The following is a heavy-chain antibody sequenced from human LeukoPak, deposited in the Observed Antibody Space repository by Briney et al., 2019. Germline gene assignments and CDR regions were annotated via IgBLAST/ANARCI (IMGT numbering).Heavy chain of an antibody. J-gene: IGHJ6*03. CDR3: AKDLRFLEWDYYMDV. Sequence: GGSLRLSCAASGFTFSSYAMHWVRQAPGKGLEWVAVISYDGSNKYYADSVKGRFTISRDNSKNTLYLQMNSLRAEDTAVYYCAKDLRFLEWDYYMDVWGKGTTVTVSS. CDR1: GFTFSSYA. CDR2: ISYDGSNK. V-gene: IGHV3-30-3*01. D-gene: IGHD3-3*01.